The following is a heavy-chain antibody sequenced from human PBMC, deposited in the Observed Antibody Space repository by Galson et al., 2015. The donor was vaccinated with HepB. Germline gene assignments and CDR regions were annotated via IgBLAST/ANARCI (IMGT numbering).Heavy chain of an antibody. CDR3: ARDLDDFWSGSIIGGAFDI. CDR2: ISYDGSNK. CDR1: GFTFSSYA. V-gene: IGHV3-30-3*01. J-gene: IGHJ3*02. Sequence: SLRLSCAASGFTFSSYAMHWVRQAPGKGLEWVAVISYDGSNKYYADSVKGRFTISRDNSKNTLYLQMNSLRAEDTAVYYCARDLDDFWSGSIIGGAFDIWGQGTMVTVSS. D-gene: IGHD3-3*01.